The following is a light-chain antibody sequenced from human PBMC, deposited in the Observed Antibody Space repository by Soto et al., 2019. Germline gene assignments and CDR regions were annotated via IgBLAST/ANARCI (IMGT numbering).Light chain of an antibody. Sequence: NFMLTQPHSVSESPGKTVTISCTRSSGSIASNYVQWYQQRPGSAPTTVIYEDNQRPSGVTDRFSGSIDSSSNSASLTISGLKTEDEAAYYCQSYDSSNSVVFGGGTKVTVL. CDR2: EDN. J-gene: IGLJ2*01. CDR3: QSYDSSNSVV. CDR1: SGSIASNY. V-gene: IGLV6-57*04.